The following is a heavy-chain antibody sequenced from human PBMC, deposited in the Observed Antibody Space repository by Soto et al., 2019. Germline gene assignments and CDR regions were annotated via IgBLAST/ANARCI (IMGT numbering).Heavy chain of an antibody. V-gene: IGHV1-2*02. Sequence: QVRLVHSGAEVKKPGASVKVSCKASGYTFTAYSMHWVRQAPGQGLEWIGWFNPNSGDTVYAEKFQGRVTLTRDTSISTAYMELSSLRSDDTALYYCATEASAVLALDYWGQGTLVTVSS. D-gene: IGHD6-19*01. CDR3: ATEASAVLALDY. J-gene: IGHJ4*02. CDR2: FNPNSGDT. CDR1: GYTFTAYS.